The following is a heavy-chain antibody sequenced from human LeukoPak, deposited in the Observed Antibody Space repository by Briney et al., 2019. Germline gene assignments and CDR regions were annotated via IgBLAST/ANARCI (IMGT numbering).Heavy chain of an antibody. V-gene: IGHV4-38-2*01. J-gene: IGHJ4*02. CDR2: IYHSGST. D-gene: IGHD6-19*01. CDR3: ARRYGSGWPTFDY. Sequence: SETLSLTCAVSGYSISSGYYWGWIRQPPGKGLEWIGSIYHSGSTYYNPSLKSRVTISVDTSKNQFYLKLSSVTAADTAVYYCARRYGSGWPTFDYWGPGTPVTVS. CDR1: GYSISSGYY.